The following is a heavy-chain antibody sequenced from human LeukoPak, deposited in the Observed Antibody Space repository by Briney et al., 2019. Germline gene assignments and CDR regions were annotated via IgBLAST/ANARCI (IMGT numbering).Heavy chain of an antibody. Sequence: PGGSRRLSCAASGFTFSSYGMHWVRQAPGKGLEWVAVIWYDGSNKYYADSVKGRFTISRDNSKNTLYLQMNSLRAEDTAVYYCAKEGSSLDYWGQGTLVTVSS. V-gene: IGHV3-33*06. CDR3: AKEGSSLDY. CDR2: IWYDGSNK. CDR1: GFTFSSYG. J-gene: IGHJ4*02. D-gene: IGHD2-15*01.